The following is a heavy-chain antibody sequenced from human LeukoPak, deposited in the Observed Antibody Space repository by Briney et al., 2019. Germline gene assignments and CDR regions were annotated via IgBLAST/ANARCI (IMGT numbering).Heavy chain of an antibody. D-gene: IGHD3-10*01. J-gene: IGHJ4*02. CDR2: IKQDGSEK. CDR3: ARSRYYYDSGTSYRGFDY. Sequence: GGSLRLSCAASGFIFSNYWMSWVRQAPGKGLEWVANIKQDGSEKYYVDSVKGRFTISRDNAKNSLYLQMNSLRAEDTAVYYCARSRYYYDSGTSYRGFDYWGQGTLVTVSS. V-gene: IGHV3-7*01. CDR1: GFIFSNYW.